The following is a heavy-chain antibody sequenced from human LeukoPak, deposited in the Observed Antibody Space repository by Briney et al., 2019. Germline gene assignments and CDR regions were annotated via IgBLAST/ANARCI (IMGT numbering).Heavy chain of an antibody. Sequence: TGGSLRLSCAASGFTVSSNYMSWVRQAPGKGLEWVSVIYSGGSTYYADSVKGRFTISRDNSKNTLYLQMNSLRAEDTAVYYCASLTGTTLYFDYWGQGTLVTVS. D-gene: IGHD1-20*01. CDR1: GFTVSSNY. J-gene: IGHJ4*02. V-gene: IGHV3-53*01. CDR3: ASLTGTTLYFDY. CDR2: IYSGGST.